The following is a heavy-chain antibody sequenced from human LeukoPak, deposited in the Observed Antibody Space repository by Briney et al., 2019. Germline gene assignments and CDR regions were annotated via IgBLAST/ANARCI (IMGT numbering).Heavy chain of an antibody. CDR1: GGSISSYY. CDR2: IYYSGST. CDR3: AREVAKDAFDI. Sequence: SETLSLTCTVSGGSISSYYWSWIRQPPGKGLEWIGYIYYSGSTNYNPSLKSRVTISVDTSKNQFSLKLSPVTAADTAVYYCAREVAKDAFDIWGQGTMVTVSS. D-gene: IGHD5-12*01. V-gene: IGHV4-59*01. J-gene: IGHJ3*02.